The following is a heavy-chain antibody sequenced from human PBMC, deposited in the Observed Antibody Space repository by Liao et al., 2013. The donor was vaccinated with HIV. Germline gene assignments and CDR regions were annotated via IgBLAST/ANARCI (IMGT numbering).Heavy chain of an antibody. D-gene: IGHD3-9*01. V-gene: IGHV4-4*07. CDR1: GDSISTYY. CDR3: AATPILYFDWRASIDH. J-gene: IGHJ4*02. CDR2: IYSSGFT. Sequence: QVQLQESGPGLVKPSETLSLICTVSGDSISTYYWSWIRQPAGKGLEWIGRIYSSGFTNYNPSLKGRVTMSVDTSKNQLSLKLSSVTAADTAVYYCAATPILYFDWRASIDHWGQGLQVTVS.